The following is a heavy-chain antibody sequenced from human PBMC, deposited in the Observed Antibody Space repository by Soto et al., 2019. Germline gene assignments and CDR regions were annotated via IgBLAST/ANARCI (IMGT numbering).Heavy chain of an antibody. CDR2: IWYDGSNK. D-gene: IGHD3-22*01. V-gene: IGHV3-33*01. CDR3: ARDQGYYDSSGYYLTLYYFDY. CDR1: GFTFSSYG. Sequence: PGGSLRLSCAASGFTFSSYGMHWVRQAPGKGLEWVAVIWYDGSNKYYADSVKGRFTISRDNSKNTLYLQMNSLRAEDTAVYYCARDQGYYDSSGYYLTLYYFDYWGQGT. J-gene: IGHJ4*02.